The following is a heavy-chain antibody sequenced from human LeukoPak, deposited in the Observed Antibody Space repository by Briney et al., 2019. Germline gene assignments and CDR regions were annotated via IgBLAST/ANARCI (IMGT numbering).Heavy chain of an antibody. J-gene: IGHJ6*02. CDR1: GFTVSSNY. CDR3: ARGGVRGPKPPSHSYYYYYGMDV. D-gene: IGHD3-10*01. CDR2: IYIGGST. V-gene: IGHV3-66*02. Sequence: HPGGSLRLSCAASGFTVSSNYMSWVRQAPGKGLEWVSVIYIGGSTYYADSVKGRFTISRDNSKNTLYLQMNSLRAEDTAVYYCARGGVRGPKPPSHSYYYYYGMDVWGQGTTVTVSS.